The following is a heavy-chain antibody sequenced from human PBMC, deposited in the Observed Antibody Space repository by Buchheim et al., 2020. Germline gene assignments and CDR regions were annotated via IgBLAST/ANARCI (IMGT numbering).Heavy chain of an antibody. J-gene: IGHJ2*01. D-gene: IGHD5-12*01. CDR1: GGSFSGYY. CDR2: INHSGST. Sequence: QVQLQQWGAGLLKPSETLSLTCAVYGGSFSGYYWSWIRQPPGKGLEWIGEINHSGSTNYNPSLKSRVTISVDTSKNQFSLKLSSVTAADTAVYYCARDVGGYSDYGANHWYFDLWGRGTL. V-gene: IGHV4-34*01. CDR3: ARDVGGYSDYGANHWYFDL.